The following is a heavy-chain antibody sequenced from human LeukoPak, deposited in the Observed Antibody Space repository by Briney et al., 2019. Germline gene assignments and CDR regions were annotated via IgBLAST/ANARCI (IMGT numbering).Heavy chain of an antibody. CDR3: AKDGGLHLYYYYNYMDI. CDR2: IRYDGSYE. D-gene: IGHD5-24*01. Sequence: GGSLRLSCAATGFTFNSYGMHWVRQAPGKGLEWVAFIRYDGSYEYYADSVKGRFTISRDNSKTTLYLQMNSLRSEDTAVYYCAKDGGLHLYYYYNYMDIWGKGTTVSVSS. V-gene: IGHV3-30*02. J-gene: IGHJ6*03. CDR1: GFTFNSYG.